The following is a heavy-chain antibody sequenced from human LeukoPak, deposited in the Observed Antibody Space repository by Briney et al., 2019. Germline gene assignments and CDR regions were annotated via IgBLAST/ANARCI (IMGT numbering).Heavy chain of an antibody. CDR2: ISGSGAST. Sequence: GGSLRLSCAASGVTFSSYAMSWVRQAPGKGLEWVSVISGSGASTYYADSVKGRFTISRDNSKNTLYLQMNSLRAEDTAVYYCARGPFTMLRGADNWFDPWGQGTLVTVSS. D-gene: IGHD3-10*01. CDR1: GVTFSSYA. V-gene: IGHV3-23*01. CDR3: ARGPFTMLRGADNWFDP. J-gene: IGHJ5*02.